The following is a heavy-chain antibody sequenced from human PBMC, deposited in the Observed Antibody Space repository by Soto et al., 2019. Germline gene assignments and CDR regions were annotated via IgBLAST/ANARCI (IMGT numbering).Heavy chain of an antibody. CDR1: GFTVSSNY. D-gene: IGHD3-3*01. CDR2: IYSGGST. V-gene: IGHV3-53*01. J-gene: IGHJ6*02. Sequence: LRLSCAASGFTVSSNYMSWVRQAPGKGLEWVSVIYSGGSTYYADSVKGRFAISRDNSKNTLYLQMNSLRAEDTAVYYCARGPVLRFLEWLPSALVGGYGMDVWGQGTTVTVSS. CDR3: ARGPVLRFLEWLPSALVGGYGMDV.